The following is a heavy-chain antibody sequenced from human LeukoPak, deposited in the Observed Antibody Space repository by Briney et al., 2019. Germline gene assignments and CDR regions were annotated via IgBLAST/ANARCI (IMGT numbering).Heavy chain of an antibody. V-gene: IGHV1-69*05. CDR2: IIPIFGTA. CDR3: ASNPPIPFGRPVYYYYMDV. J-gene: IGHJ6*03. D-gene: IGHD3/OR15-3a*01. Sequence: GASVKVSCKASGGTFSSYAISWVRQAPGQGLEWMGGIIPIFGTANYAQKFQGRVTITTDESTGTAYMELSSLRSEDTAVYYCASNPPIPFGRPVYYYYMDVWGKGTTVTVSS. CDR1: GGTFSSYA.